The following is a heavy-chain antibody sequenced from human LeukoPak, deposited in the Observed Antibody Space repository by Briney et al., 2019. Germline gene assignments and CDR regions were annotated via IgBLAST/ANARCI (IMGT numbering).Heavy chain of an antibody. V-gene: IGHV7-4-1*02. J-gene: IGHJ4*02. CDR3: ARAYDLGFLEWLYFDY. CDR1: GYTFTSYA. D-gene: IGHD3-3*01. Sequence: ASVKVSCKASGYTFTSYAMNWVRQAPGQGLEWMGWINTNTGNPTYAQGFTGRFVFSLDTSVSTAYLQISSLKAEDTAVYYCARAYDLGFLEWLYFDYWGQETLVTVSS. CDR2: INTNTGNP.